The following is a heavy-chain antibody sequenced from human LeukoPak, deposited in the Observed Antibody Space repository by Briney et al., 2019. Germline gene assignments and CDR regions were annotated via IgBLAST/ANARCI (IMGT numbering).Heavy chain of an antibody. Sequence: SETLSLTCTVSGGSISSYYWGWIRQPPGKGLEWIGYIYYSGSTNYNPSLKSRVTISVDTSKNQFSLKLSSVTAADTAVYYCAREELAAAGPSGFDPWGQGTLVTVSS. CDR2: IYYSGST. CDR1: GGSISSYY. CDR3: AREELAAAGPSGFDP. D-gene: IGHD6-13*01. J-gene: IGHJ5*02. V-gene: IGHV4-59*01.